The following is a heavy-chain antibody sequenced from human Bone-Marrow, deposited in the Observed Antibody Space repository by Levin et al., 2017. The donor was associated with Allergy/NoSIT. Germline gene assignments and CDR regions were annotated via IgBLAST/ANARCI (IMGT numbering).Heavy chain of an antibody. CDR3: ARLIAVDYDIAYGEGEGWFDP. J-gene: IGHJ5*02. CDR2: ISAYNGNT. V-gene: IGHV1-18*01. CDR1: GYTFTSYG. D-gene: IGHD3-9*01. Sequence: PAASVKVSCKASGYTFTSYGISWVRQAPGQGLEWMGWISAYNGNTNYAQKLQGRVTMTTDTSTSTAYMELRSLRSDDTAVYYCARLIAVDYDIAYGEGEGWFDPWGQGTLVTVSS.